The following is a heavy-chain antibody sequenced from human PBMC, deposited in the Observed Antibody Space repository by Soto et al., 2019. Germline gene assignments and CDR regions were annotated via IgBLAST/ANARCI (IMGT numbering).Heavy chain of an antibody. V-gene: IGHV4-38-2*01. CDR3: ARVQARRRLAAGYMDV. CDR2: IYHSGST. Sequence: SETLSLTCAVSGYSISSGYYWGWIRQPPGKGLEWIGSIYHSGSTYYNPSLKSRVTISVDTSKNQFSLKLSSVTAADTAVYYCARVQARRRLAAGYMDVWGQGTTVT. J-gene: IGHJ6*01. CDR1: GYSISSGYY. D-gene: IGHD6-13*01.